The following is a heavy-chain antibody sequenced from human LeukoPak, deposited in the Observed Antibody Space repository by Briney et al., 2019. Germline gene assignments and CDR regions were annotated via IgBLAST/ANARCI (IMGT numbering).Heavy chain of an antibody. Sequence: GGTLRLSCAASGFTFSSYGMSWVRQAPGKGLEGVSAISGSGGSTYYADSVKGRFTISRDNSKNTLYLQMNSLRAEDTAVYYCAKPTSLPLRYFDWLLAPFDYWGQGTLVTVSS. CDR1: GFTFSSYG. J-gene: IGHJ4*02. V-gene: IGHV3-23*01. D-gene: IGHD3-9*01. CDR2: ISGSGGST. CDR3: AKPTSLPLRYFDWLLAPFDY.